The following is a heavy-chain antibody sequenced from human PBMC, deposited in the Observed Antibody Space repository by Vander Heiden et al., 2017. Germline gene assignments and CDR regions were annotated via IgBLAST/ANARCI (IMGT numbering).Heavy chain of an antibody. J-gene: IGHJ4*02. D-gene: IGHD6-19*01. CDR3: AKDGFAVATAMVDY. Sequence: GGDLVPPEGSLRLSSAGCGFTFSSYAMTWVRQAPGKALEWEPRIRSNGDTTDYADSVKGRFTISRDNSKNSLYLQMNNLRAEDTALYYCAKDGFAVATAMVDYWGQGTLGSVSS. CDR1: GFTFSSYA. V-gene: IGHV3-23*01. CDR2: IRSNGDTT.